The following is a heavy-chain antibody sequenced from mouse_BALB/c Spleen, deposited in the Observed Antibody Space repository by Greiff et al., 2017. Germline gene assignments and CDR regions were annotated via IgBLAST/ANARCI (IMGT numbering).Heavy chain of an antibody. V-gene: IGHV5-4*02. CDR2: ISDGGSYT. Sequence: EVKLVESGGGLVKPGGSLKLSCAASGFTFSDYYMYWVRQTPEKRLEWVATISDGGSYTYYPDSVKGRFTISRDNAKNNLYLQMSSLKSEDTAMYYCAREKGYGSYAMDYWGQGTSVTVSS. J-gene: IGHJ4*01. D-gene: IGHD2-10*02. CDR1: GFTFSDYY. CDR3: AREKGYGSYAMDY.